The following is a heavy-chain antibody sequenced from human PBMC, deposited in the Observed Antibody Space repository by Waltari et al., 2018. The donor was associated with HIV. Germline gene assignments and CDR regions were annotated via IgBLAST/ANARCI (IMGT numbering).Heavy chain of an antibody. CDR2: ISVYNGNT. CDR3: ARFLAVPAASNYMDV. Sequence: QVQLVQSGAEVKKPGASVKVSCKASGYTFTNYEIGWVRQAPGRGLEWMGLISVYNGNTNYTQKMQGRVTLTTDTSKNIAYMELRSLRYDDTAVYYCARFLAVPAASNYMDVWGKGTTVTVSS. J-gene: IGHJ6*03. CDR1: GYTFTNYE. D-gene: IGHD2-2*01. V-gene: IGHV1-18*01.